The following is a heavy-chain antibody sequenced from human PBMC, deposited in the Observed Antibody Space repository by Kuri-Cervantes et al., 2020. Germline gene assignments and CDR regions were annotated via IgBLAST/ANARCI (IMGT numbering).Heavy chain of an antibody. J-gene: IGHJ5*02. D-gene: IGHD6-19*01. CDR1: GGSISSSNW. V-gene: IGHV4-4*02. Sequence: SETLSLTCAVSGGSISSSNWWSWVRQPPGKGLEWIGEIYHSGSTYYNPSLKSRVTISVDRSKNQFSLKLSSVTAADTAVYYCARGIIAVAGMPLSWGQGTLVTVSS. CDR2: IYHSGST. CDR3: ARGIIAVAGMPLS.